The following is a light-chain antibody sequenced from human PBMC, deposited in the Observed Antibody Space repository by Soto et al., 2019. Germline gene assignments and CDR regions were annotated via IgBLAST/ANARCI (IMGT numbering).Light chain of an antibody. Sequence: EIVMTQSPATLSVSPGERATLSCRASQSVSSNLAWYQQKPGQAPRLLMFGASIRASGIPDRFSGSGSGTELTLTINSLQSEDFAVYYCQQYNNWPPVTFGQGTRLEIK. V-gene: IGKV3-15*01. CDR1: QSVSSN. CDR3: QQYNNWPPVT. CDR2: GAS. J-gene: IGKJ5*01.